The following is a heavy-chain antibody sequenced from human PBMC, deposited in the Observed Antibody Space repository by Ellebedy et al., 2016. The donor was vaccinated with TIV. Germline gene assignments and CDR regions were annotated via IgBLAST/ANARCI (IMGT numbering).Heavy chain of an antibody. CDR1: GGSISSGGNY. J-gene: IGHJ6*02. CDR3: ARAHGRPLTGYYETYYGMDV. Sequence: MPSETLSLTCTVSGGSISSGGNYWSWLRQHAGRGLEWVGYIHHSGSTHYNPSLKSRVTISVDTSKNQFSLKLSSVTAADTAVYYCARAHGRPLTGYYETYYGMDVWGQGTTVTVSS. CDR2: IHHSGST. V-gene: IGHV4-31*03. D-gene: IGHD3-9*01.